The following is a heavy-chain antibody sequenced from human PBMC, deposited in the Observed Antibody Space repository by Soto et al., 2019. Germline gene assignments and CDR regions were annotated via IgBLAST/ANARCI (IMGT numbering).Heavy chain of an antibody. J-gene: IGHJ4*02. Sequence: VRISSETFGDTFLPYARHWVRQTRGQRLEWMGWIKAGNANTKYSQKFQGRVTITRDTSARKAYMELSSMRSEDTAVYYCARDRHTSSWSYYIDYWGQGTMGTVS. CDR1: GDTFLPYA. CDR2: IKAGNANT. D-gene: IGHD6-13*01. CDR3: ARDRHTSSWSYYIDY. V-gene: IGHV1-3*01.